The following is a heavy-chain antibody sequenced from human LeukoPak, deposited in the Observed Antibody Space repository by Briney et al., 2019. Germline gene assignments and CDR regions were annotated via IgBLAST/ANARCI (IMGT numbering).Heavy chain of an antibody. V-gene: IGHV3-74*01. CDR2: INTDGTST. J-gene: IGHJ4*02. CDR1: GFTFSRYW. CDR3: GTLGVMWEDDY. D-gene: IGHD1-26*01. Sequence: QSGGSLRLSCAASGFTFSRYWMFWVRQAPGKGLVWVSRINTDGTSTNYADSVKGRFTISRDNTKSTVYLQMNSLRPEDTAVYYCGTLGVMWEDDYWGQGALVTVSS.